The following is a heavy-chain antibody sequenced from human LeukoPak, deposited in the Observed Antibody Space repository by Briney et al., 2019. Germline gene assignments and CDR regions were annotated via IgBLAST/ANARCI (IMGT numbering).Heavy chain of an antibody. CDR1: GFTFSSYE. V-gene: IGHV3-48*03. D-gene: IGHD6-13*01. J-gene: IGHJ4*02. CDR2: ISSSGSTI. CDR3: AVSSWYSYFDY. Sequence: GGSLRLSCAASGFTFSSYEMNWVRQAPGKGLEWVSYISSSGSTIYYADSVKGRFTISRDNAKNSLYLQMNSLRAEDTAVYYCAVSSWYSYFDYWGQGTLVTVSS.